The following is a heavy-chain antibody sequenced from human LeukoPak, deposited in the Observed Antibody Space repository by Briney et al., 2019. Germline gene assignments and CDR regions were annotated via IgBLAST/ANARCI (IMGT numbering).Heavy chain of an antibody. V-gene: IGHV1-18*01. J-gene: IGHJ4*02. CDR1: GYTFTSYG. D-gene: IGHD2-15*01. CDR2: INAYNHGT. Sequence: ASVKVSCKASGYTFTSYGITWVRQAPGQGLEWMGWINAYNHGTNYAPKLQGRVTQTTDTSTSTAYMELRSLRSDDTAVYYCARLFCTGDRCYRYFDQWGQGTLVTVSS. CDR3: ARLFCTGDRCYRYFDQ.